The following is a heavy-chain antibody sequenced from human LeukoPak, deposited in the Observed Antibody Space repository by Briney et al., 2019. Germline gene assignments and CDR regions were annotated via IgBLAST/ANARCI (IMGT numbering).Heavy chain of an antibody. CDR1: GFTFSSYN. J-gene: IGHJ4*02. CDR3: ARESGDYVTVYFDY. Sequence: GGSLRLSCAASGFTFSSYNMNWVRQAPGKGLEWVSSISSSSSYIYYADSVKGRFTISRDNAKNSLYLQMNSLRAEDTAAYYCARESGDYVTVYFDYWGQGTLVTVSS. CDR2: ISSSSSYI. V-gene: IGHV3-21*01. D-gene: IGHD4-17*01.